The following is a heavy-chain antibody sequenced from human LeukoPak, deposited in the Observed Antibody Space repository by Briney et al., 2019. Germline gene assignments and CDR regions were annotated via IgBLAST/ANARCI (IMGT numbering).Heavy chain of an antibody. D-gene: IGHD2-15*01. CDR2: IYYSGST. CDR3: ARHDIAYCTSCFDY. Sequence: SGTLSLTCTVSGCSISSYYWSWIRQPPGKGLEWIGYIYYSGSTTYNPSLKSRVTISVDTSKNHFSLKLSSVTAADTAVYYCARHDIAYCTSCFDYWGPGTLVTVSS. V-gene: IGHV4-59*08. CDR1: GCSISSYY. J-gene: IGHJ4*02.